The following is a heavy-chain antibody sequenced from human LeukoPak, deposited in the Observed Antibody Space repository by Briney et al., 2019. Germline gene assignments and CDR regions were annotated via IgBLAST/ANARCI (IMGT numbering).Heavy chain of an antibody. V-gene: IGHV3-7*03. CDR3: ARGGGLDV. CDR1: GFTFSSYW. CDR2: INHNGNVN. Sequence: GGSLRLSCAASGFTFSSYWMNWARQAPGKGLEWVASINHNGNVNYYVDSVKGLFTISRDNAKNSLYLQMSNLRAEDTAVYFCARGGGLDVWGQGATVTVSS. J-gene: IGHJ6*02. D-gene: IGHD3-16*01.